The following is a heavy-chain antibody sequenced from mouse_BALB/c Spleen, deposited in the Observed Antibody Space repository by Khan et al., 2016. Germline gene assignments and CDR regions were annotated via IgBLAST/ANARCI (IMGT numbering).Heavy chain of an antibody. D-gene: IGHD1-1*01. J-gene: IGHJ2*01. Sequence: QVQLKQSGAELARPGASVKMSCKASGYSFTSYTMPWVKQRPGQGLEWLGFINPSSSYTNYNQNFKDKATLTADKSSSTAYMQLSSLTSEDSAVYFCARYSTTVVAPLDYWGQGTTLTVSS. V-gene: IGHV1-4*01. CDR3: ARYSTTVVAPLDY. CDR1: GYSFTSYT. CDR2: INPSSSYT.